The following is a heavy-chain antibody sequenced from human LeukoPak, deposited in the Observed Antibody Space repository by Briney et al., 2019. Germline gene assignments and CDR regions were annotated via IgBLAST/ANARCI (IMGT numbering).Heavy chain of an antibody. J-gene: IGHJ5*02. D-gene: IGHD3-10*01. CDR2: IYYSGRT. V-gene: IGHV4-39*01. CDR3: AQSLGASTWFGNWFDP. Sequence: SETLSLTCTVSGVSISSTSYCWGWIRQPPGKGLEWIGTIYYSGRTYYNPSLKSRLTISVDTPKNQFSLKLSSVTAADTAVYYCAQSLGASTWFGNWFDPWGQGTLVTVSS. CDR1: GVSISSTSYC.